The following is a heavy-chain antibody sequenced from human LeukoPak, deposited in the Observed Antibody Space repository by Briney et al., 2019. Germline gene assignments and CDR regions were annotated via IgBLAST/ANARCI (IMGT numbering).Heavy chain of an antibody. CDR2: ISYDGSDK. V-gene: IGHV3-30*18. J-gene: IGHJ1*01. Sequence: GGSLRLPCAASGFTFSSYGMHWVRQAPGKGLEWVAVISYDGSDKYYADSVKGRFTISRDNSKNTLYLQMNSLRAVDTAVYYCADEVAGTEFEYFQHWGQGTLVTVSS. CDR1: GFTFSSYG. D-gene: IGHD6-19*01. CDR3: ADEVAGTEFEYFQH.